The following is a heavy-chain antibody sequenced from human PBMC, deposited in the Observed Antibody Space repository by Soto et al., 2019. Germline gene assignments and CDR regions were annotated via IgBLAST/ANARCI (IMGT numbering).Heavy chain of an antibody. J-gene: IGHJ6*02. D-gene: IGHD3-16*01. CDR3: ARMRGNSYSYAYGMDV. CDR1: SGSISSYY. V-gene: IGHV4-59*01. Sequence: SETLSLTCTVSSGSISSYYWSWIRQPPGKGLEWIGYIYGSVSTNYNPSLKSRVTISVDTSKNQFSLKLNSVTSADTAVYFCARMRGNSYSYAYGMDVWGQGTTVTVSS. CDR2: IYGSVST.